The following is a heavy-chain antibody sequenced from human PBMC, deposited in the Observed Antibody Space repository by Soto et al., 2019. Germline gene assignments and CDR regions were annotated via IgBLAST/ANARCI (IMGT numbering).Heavy chain of an antibody. V-gene: IGHV6-1*01. J-gene: IGHJ3*02. Sequence: SQTLSLTCAISGDSVSSNSAAWNWIRQSPSRGLEWLGRTYYRSKWYTDYAVSVKSRIIINSDTSKNKFSLRLNSVTPEDTAVSFCARAWMNPDRAFDIWGQGTVVTVSS. CDR2: TYYRSKWYT. D-gene: IGHD2-2*03. CDR1: GDSVSSNSAA. CDR3: ARAWMNPDRAFDI.